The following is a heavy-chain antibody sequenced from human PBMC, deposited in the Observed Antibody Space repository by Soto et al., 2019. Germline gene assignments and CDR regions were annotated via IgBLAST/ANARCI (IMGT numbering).Heavy chain of an antibody. D-gene: IGHD3-10*01. CDR3: ARHGGDGRFGEYSTSMDV. J-gene: IGHJ6*02. Sequence: PGESLKISCKGSGYSFTSYWISWVRQMPGKGLEWMGRIDPSDSYTNYSPSFQGHVTISADKSISTAYLQWSSLKASDTAMYYCARHGGDGRFGEYSTSMDVRGQGSTVIVSS. V-gene: IGHV5-10-1*01. CDR1: GYSFTSYW. CDR2: IDPSDSYT.